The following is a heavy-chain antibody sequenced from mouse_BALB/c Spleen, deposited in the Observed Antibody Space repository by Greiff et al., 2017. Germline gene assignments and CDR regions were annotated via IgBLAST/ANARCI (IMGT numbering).Heavy chain of an antibody. CDR1: GFTFSSFG. CDR2: ISSGSSTI. J-gene: IGHJ3*01. CDR3: ARLEFAY. V-gene: IGHV5-17*02. Sequence: EVQRVESGGGLVQPGGSRKLSCAASGFTFSSFGMHWVRQAPEKGLEWVAYISSGSSTIYYADTVKGRFTISRDNPKNTLFLQMTSLRSEDTAMYYCARLEFAYWGQGTLVTVSA.